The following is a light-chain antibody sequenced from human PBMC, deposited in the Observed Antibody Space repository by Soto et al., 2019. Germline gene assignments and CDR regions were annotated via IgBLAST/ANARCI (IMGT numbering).Light chain of an antibody. J-gene: IGKJ1*01. Sequence: DVVMTQSPLSLPVTLGQPASISYRSSQSLVYSDGNTYLNWFQQRPGHSPRRLIYKASNRGSGVPDRISGGGSGTDFTLKISRVEAEDVGVYYCMQGTHWPRTFGQGTKVEIK. CDR3: MQGTHWPRT. CDR1: QSLVYSDGNTY. V-gene: IGKV2-30*01. CDR2: KAS.